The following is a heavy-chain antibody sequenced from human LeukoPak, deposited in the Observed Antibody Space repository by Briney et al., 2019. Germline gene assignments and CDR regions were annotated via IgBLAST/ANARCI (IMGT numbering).Heavy chain of an antibody. V-gene: IGHV3-53*01. CDR1: GFVASSNY. D-gene: IGHD2-15*01. CDR2: IYSGGST. J-gene: IGHJ4*02. Sequence: PGGSLRLSCTASGFVASSNYMSWVRQAPGXGLEWVSLIYSGGSTYYADSVMGRSTISRDKSNNTLYLQMNSLRAEDTAVYYCATGGRSGVAFESWGQGTLVTVSS. CDR3: ATGGRSGVAFES.